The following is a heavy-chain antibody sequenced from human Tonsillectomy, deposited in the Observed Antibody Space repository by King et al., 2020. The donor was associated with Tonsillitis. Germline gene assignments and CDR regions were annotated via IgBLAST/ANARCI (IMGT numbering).Heavy chain of an antibody. Sequence: VQLVESGGGLVQPGGSLRLSCAASGFTFSSYEINWVRQAPGKGLEWVSYISSSGSTIFYADSVKGRFTISRDNAKKSLSLQMNSLRAEDTAVYYCARDQVRDYGDPAFDYWGQGTLVTVSS. V-gene: IGHV3-48*03. CDR1: GFTFSSYE. CDR2: ISSSGSTI. J-gene: IGHJ4*02. CDR3: ARDQVRDYGDPAFDY. D-gene: IGHD4-17*01.